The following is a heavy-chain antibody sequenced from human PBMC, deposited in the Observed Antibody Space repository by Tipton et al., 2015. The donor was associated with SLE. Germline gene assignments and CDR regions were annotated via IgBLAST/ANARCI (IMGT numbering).Heavy chain of an antibody. CDR3: ARTNLQESLVDWYFDL. D-gene: IGHD5-24*01. CDR1: GGSFSGYY. Sequence: TLSLTCAVYGGSFSGYYWSWIRQPPGKGLEWIGEINHSGSTNYNPSLKSRVTISVDTSKNQFSLKLSSMTAADTAVYYCARTNLQESLVDWYFDLWGRGTLVTVSS. V-gene: IGHV4-34*01. CDR2: INHSGST. J-gene: IGHJ2*01.